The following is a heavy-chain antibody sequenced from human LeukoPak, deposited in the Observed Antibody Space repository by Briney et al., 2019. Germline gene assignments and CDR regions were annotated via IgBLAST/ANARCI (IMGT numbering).Heavy chain of an antibody. D-gene: IGHD6-13*01. CDR1: GGSFSGYY. CDR3: TTETLKAAAGTLLGVSDY. Sequence: PSETLSLTCAVYGGSFSGYYWSWVRQAPGKGLEWVGRIKSKTDGGTTDYAAPVKGRFTISRDDSKNTLYLQMNSLKTEDTAVYYCTTETLKAAAGTLLGVSDYWGQGTLVTVSS. CDR2: IKSKTDGGTT. J-gene: IGHJ4*02. V-gene: IGHV3-15*01.